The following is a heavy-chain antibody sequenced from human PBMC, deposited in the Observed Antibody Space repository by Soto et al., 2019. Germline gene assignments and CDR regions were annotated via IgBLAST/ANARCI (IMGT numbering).Heavy chain of an antibody. Sequence: GGSLRLSCAASGFTFSSYSMSWVRQAPGKGLEWVANIKQDGSEKYYVDSVKGRFTISRDNAKNSLYLQMNSLRAEDTAVYYCAKDFIANNGVWGAFELWGQGTKVTVSS. CDR1: GFTFSSYS. D-gene: IGHD2-8*01. J-gene: IGHJ3*01. V-gene: IGHV3-7*05. CDR3: AKDFIANNGVWGAFEL. CDR2: IKQDGSEK.